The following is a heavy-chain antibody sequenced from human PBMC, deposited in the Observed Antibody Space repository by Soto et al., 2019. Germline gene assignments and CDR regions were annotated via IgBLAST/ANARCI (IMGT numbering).Heavy chain of an antibody. V-gene: IGHV1-18*01. Sequence: ASVKVSCKASGYTFTSYGISWVRQAPGQGLEWMGWISAYNGNTNYAQKLQGRVTMTTDKSTSTAYMELSSLRSEDTAVYYCARDDCSSTSCYENWFDPWGQGTLVTVSS. CDR3: ARDDCSSTSCYENWFDP. J-gene: IGHJ5*02. CDR1: GYTFTSYG. CDR2: ISAYNGNT. D-gene: IGHD2-2*01.